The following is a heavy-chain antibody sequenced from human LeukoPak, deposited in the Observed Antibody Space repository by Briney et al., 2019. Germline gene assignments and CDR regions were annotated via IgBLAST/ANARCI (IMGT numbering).Heavy chain of an antibody. CDR3: ARVDRVSQWSRIDY. V-gene: IGHV4-39*07. CDR1: GGSISSSSYY. D-gene: IGHD6-19*01. CDR2: IYYSGST. J-gene: IGHJ4*02. Sequence: PSETLSLTCTVSGGSISSSSYYWGWIRQPPGKGLEWIGSIYYSGSTYYNPSLKSRVTISVDTSKNQFSLKLSSVTAADTAVYYCARVDRVSQWSRIDYWGQGTLVTVSS.